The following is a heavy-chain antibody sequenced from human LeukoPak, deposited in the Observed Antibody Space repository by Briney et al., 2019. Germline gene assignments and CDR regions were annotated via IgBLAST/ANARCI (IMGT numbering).Heavy chain of an antibody. J-gene: IGHJ3*02. Sequence: GASVKVSCKASGYTFTSYAMHWVRQAPGQRLEWMGWINAGNGNTKYSQKFQGRVTITRDTSASTAYMELSSLRSEDTAVYYCATKAPGLIVVVPADAFDIWGQGTMVTVSS. D-gene: IGHD2-2*01. CDR2: INAGNGNT. CDR1: GYTFTSYA. V-gene: IGHV1-3*01. CDR3: ATKAPGLIVVVPADAFDI.